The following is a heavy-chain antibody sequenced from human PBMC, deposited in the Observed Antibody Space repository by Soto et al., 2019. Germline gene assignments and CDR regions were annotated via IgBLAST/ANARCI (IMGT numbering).Heavy chain of an antibody. D-gene: IGHD2-15*01. CDR3: ATRSSGGSCLVAPWFDP. J-gene: IGHJ5*02. V-gene: IGHV1-69*02. CDR2: IIPILGIA. CDR1: GGTFSSYT. Sequence: SVKVSCKASGGTFSSYTISWVRQAPGQGLEWMGRIIPILGIANYAQKFQGRVTITADKSTSTAYMELSSLRSEDTAVYYCATRSSGGSCLVAPWFDPWGQGTLVTVSP.